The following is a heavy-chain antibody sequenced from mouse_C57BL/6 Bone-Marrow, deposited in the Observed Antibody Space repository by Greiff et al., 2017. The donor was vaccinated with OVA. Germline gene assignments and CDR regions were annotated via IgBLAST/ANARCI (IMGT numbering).Heavy chain of an antibody. CDR1: GYTFTSYT. CDR2: INPSSGDT. V-gene: IGHV1-4*01. CDR3: APSPGDYAMDY. J-gene: IGHJ4*01. Sequence: QVQLQQSGAELARPGASVKMSCKASGYTFTSYTMHWVKQRPGQGLEWIGYINPSSGDTKYNQKFKDKATLTADKSSSTAYMQLSSLTSEDSAVYYCAPSPGDYAMDYWGQGTSVTVSS.